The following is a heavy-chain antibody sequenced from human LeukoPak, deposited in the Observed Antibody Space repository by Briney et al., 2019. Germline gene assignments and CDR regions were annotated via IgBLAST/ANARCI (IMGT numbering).Heavy chain of an antibody. CDR1: GFTFSSYA. CDR3: ARVSFMYDILTGYYTGDAFDI. Sequence: PGGSLRLPCAASGFTFSSYAMSWIRQPPGKGLEWIGEINHSGSTNYNPSLKSRVTISVDTSKNQFSLKLSSVTAADTAVYYCARVSFMYDILTGYYTGDAFDIWGQGTMVTVSS. D-gene: IGHD3-9*01. CDR2: INHSGST. V-gene: IGHV4-34*01. J-gene: IGHJ3*02.